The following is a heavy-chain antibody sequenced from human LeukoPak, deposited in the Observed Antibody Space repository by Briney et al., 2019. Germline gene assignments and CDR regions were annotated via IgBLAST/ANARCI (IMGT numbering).Heavy chain of an antibody. Sequence: SETLSLTCTVSGGSISSGGYYWSWIRQHPGKGLECIGYIYYSGSTYYNPSLKSRVTISVDTSKNQFSLKLSSVTAADTAVYYCARVRGYDKRFDYWGQGTLVTVSS. D-gene: IGHD5-12*01. CDR1: GGSISSGGYY. CDR3: ARVRGYDKRFDY. CDR2: IYYSGST. V-gene: IGHV4-31*03. J-gene: IGHJ4*02.